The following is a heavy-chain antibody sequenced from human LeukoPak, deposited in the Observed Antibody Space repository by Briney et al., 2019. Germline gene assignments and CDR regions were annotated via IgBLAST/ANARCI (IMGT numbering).Heavy chain of an antibody. CDR1: GSTFSSYE. Sequence: GGSLRLSCAASGSTFSSYEMNWVRQAPGKGLEWVSYISSSGSTIYYADSVKGRFTISRDNAKNSLYLQMNSLRAEDTAVYYCARVGAGVSATHWGQGTLVTVSS. D-gene: IGHD3-10*01. CDR3: ARVGAGVSATH. CDR2: ISSSGSTI. V-gene: IGHV3-48*03. J-gene: IGHJ4*02.